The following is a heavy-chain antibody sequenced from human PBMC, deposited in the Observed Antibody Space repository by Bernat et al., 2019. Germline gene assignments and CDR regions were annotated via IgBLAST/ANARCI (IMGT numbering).Heavy chain of an antibody. CDR3: ARGTTAMASWDDY. J-gene: IGHJ4*02. Sequence: QVQLVESGGGLVKPGGSLRLSCAASGFTFSDYYMSWIRQAPGKGLEWVSYISSSSSYTNYADSVKGRFTISRDNAKNSLYLQMNSLRAEDTAVYYCARGTTAMASWDDYWGQGTLVTVSS. D-gene: IGHD1/OR15-1a*01. CDR2: ISSSSSYT. CDR1: GFTFSDYY. V-gene: IGHV3-11*05.